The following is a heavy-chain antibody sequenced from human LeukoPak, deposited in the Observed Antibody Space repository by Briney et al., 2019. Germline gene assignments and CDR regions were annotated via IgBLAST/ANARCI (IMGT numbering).Heavy chain of an antibody. V-gene: IGHV3-74*01. J-gene: IGHJ4*02. CDR3: ARGHHYYDSSAYYY. D-gene: IGHD3-22*01. Sequence: GGSLRLSCAASGFTFISYWMHCVRQAPGKGLVWVSRIDSDGSTTSYAASVKGRFTISRDTAKNTLYLQMNSLRAEDTAVYYCARGHHYYDSSAYYYWGQGTLVTVSS. CDR2: IDSDGSTT. CDR1: GFTFISYW.